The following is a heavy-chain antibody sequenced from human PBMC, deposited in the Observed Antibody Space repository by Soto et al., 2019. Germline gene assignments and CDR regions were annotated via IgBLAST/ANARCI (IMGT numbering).Heavy chain of an antibody. Sequence: EVQLVESGGGLVQPGGSLRLSCAASGFTFSTYWMNWVRQAPGKGLEWVANIKEDGSEAYYVDSVKGRFTIPRDNAKNSLYLDMNSLRGEDTAVYYCARDWGAPGRGSALGYYYHFGMDVWGQWTTVTVPS. CDR1: GFTFSTYW. D-gene: IGHD3-16*01. CDR2: IKEDGSEA. J-gene: IGHJ6*02. V-gene: IGHV3-7*05. CDR3: ARDWGAPGRGSALGYYYHFGMDV.